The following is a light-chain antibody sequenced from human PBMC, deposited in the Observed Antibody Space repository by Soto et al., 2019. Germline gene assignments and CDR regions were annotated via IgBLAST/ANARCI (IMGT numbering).Light chain of an antibody. V-gene: IGKV3D-20*02. CDR3: HQRNK. Sequence: EIVLTQSPVTLSLSPGERATLSCRASQSVSSSYLAWYQQKPGQAPRLLIYGASTRAPGIPARFSGSRSGTDFTLTISSLEPEDFGVYFCHQRNKFGQGTRLEIK. J-gene: IGKJ5*01. CDR2: GAS. CDR1: QSVSSSY.